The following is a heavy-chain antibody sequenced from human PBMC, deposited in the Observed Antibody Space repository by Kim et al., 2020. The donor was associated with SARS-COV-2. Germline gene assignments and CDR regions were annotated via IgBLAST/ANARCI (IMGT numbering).Heavy chain of an antibody. J-gene: IGHJ4*02. CDR2: ISSSSSYI. CDR1: GFTFSSYS. V-gene: IGHV3-21*01. Sequence: GGSLRLSCAASGFTFSSYSMNWVRQAPGKGLEWVSSISSSSSYIYYADSVKGRFTISRDNAKNSLYLQMNSLRAEDTAVYYCARDGYYDILTGYYTIDYWGQGTLVTVSS. CDR3: ARDGYYDILTGYYTIDY. D-gene: IGHD3-9*01.